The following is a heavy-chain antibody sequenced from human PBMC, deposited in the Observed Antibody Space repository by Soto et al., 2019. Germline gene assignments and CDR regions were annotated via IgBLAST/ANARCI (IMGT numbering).Heavy chain of an antibody. D-gene: IGHD3-10*01. V-gene: IGHV3-9*01. CDR1: GFTLDDYA. CDR3: AKGHGSGSYYLNYFDY. Sequence: SLRLSCAASGFTLDDYAMHWVRQDPGKGLEWVSGIGWNGGSIASADSVKGRFTTSRDNAKNSLYLQMNSLRAEDTALYYCAKGHGSGSYYLNYFDYWGQGTMVTVSS. J-gene: IGHJ4*02. CDR2: IGWNGGSI.